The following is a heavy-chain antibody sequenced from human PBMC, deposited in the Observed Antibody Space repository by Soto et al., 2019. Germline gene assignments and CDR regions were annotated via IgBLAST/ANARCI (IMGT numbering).Heavy chain of an antibody. D-gene: IGHD2-2*02. Sequence: QVQLQQWGAGLLKPSETLSLTCAVYGGSFSGYYWSWIRQPPGKGLEWIGEINHSGSTNYNPSLKSRVTISVDTSKNQFSLKLSSVTAADTAVYYCARSPLGYCSSTSCYTRGYYYYYYGMDVWGQGTTVTVSS. CDR1: GGSFSGYY. CDR2: INHSGST. V-gene: IGHV4-34*01. J-gene: IGHJ6*02. CDR3: ARSPLGYCSSTSCYTRGYYYYYYGMDV.